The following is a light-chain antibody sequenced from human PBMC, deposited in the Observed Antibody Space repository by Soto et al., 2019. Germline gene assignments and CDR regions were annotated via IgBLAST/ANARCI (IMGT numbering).Light chain of an antibody. V-gene: IGKV1-5*01. CDR2: DVS. Sequence: DIQMTQNPSTLSASVGDRVTITCRASQGISSYLGWYQQKPGKAPNLLIYDVSTLESGVPSRFSGSGSGTEFTLTISSLQPEDFATYYCQQYDSYPLTFGGGTKVDIK. J-gene: IGKJ4*01. CDR1: QGISSY. CDR3: QQYDSYPLT.